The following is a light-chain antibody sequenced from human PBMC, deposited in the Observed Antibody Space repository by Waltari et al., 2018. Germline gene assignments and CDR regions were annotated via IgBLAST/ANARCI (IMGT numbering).Light chain of an antibody. CDR3: QQYEDWPRHS. Sequence: EIVVTQSPATLSVSPGERVTIPCRASQNVGTCLAWYQQKPGQTPRLLIFGAYSRASGGPARFSGSGSETDFTLAISSRQSEDFAVYYCQQYEDWPRHSFGGGTKVQIE. J-gene: IGKJ4*01. CDR2: GAY. CDR1: QNVGTC. V-gene: IGKV3-15*01.